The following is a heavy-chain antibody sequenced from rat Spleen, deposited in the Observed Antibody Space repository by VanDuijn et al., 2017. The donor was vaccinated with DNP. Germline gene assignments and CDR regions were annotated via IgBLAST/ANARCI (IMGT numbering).Heavy chain of an antibody. Sequence: EVQLVESGGGLVQPGRSLKLSCAASGFTFSAYYMAWVRQAPAKGLEWVAYIGSPAYAPYYADSVKGRFTISRDNAKSTLYLQMNSLRSEDTATYYCARLDLSYAMDAWGQGTSVTVSS. V-gene: IGHV5-22*01. J-gene: IGHJ4*01. D-gene: IGHD1-1*01. CDR3: ARLDLSYAMDA. CDR1: GFTFSAYY. CDR2: IGSPAYAP.